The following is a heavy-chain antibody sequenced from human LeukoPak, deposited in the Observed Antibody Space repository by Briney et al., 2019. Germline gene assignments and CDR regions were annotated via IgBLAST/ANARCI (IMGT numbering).Heavy chain of an antibody. CDR3: ARGEWWYDP. CDR1: GVSISSDTYY. D-gene: IGHD3-3*01. J-gene: IGHJ5*02. Sequence: SETLSLTCTVSGVSISSDTYYWGWIRQPPGKGLEWIGSIYYSGTTYYNPSLKSPVTISIDTSKNQFSLKLYSVTAADTAVYYCARGEWWYDPWGQGTLVTVSS. V-gene: IGHV4-39*07. CDR2: IYYSGTT.